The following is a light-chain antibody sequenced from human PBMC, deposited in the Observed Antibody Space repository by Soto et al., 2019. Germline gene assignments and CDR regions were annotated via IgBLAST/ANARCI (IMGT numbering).Light chain of an antibody. Sequence: EIVLTQSPATLSLSPGERATLSCRASQSVSRYLAWYQQKPGQAPRLLIYGASSRATGIPARFSGSGSGTDFTLTISRLEPEDFAVYYCQQYGSSPRTFGQGTRLEIK. CDR2: GAS. V-gene: IGKV3-20*01. CDR1: QSVSRY. CDR3: QQYGSSPRT. J-gene: IGKJ5*01.